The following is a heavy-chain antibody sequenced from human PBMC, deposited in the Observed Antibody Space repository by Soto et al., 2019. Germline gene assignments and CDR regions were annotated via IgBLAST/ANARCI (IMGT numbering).Heavy chain of an antibody. J-gene: IGHJ4*02. CDR1: GFSFSGFA. CDR3: VRDPSSVTTRRLDY. D-gene: IGHD1-1*01. Sequence: GVSLRLSCVASGFSFSGFAMQWVRQAPGKGLEWVAVTSYDGSSEKYADSVKGRFTISRDNSKNTMYLQMNSLRAEDTAVYYCVRDPSSVTTRRLDYWGQGTLVTVSS. V-gene: IGHV3-30-3*01. CDR2: TSYDGSSE.